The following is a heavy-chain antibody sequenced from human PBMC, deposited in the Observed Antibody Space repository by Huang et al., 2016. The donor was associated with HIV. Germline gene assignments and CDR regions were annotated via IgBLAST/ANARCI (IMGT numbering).Heavy chain of an antibody. CDR1: GDSIRSGGYY. V-gene: IGHV4-30-4*08. J-gene: IGHJ4*02. Sequence: QVQLQESGPGLVKPSQTLSLTCTVSGDSIRSGGYYWTWIRQSPAKGLEWSCYIYDSGSSDDNPSLKSRVSISIDAFKNRVSLKLKSVTVADTAVYYCARAPATHSVFFYWGQGTLVTVSA. CDR2: IYDSGSS. CDR3: ARAPATHSVFFY. D-gene: IGHD3-3*01.